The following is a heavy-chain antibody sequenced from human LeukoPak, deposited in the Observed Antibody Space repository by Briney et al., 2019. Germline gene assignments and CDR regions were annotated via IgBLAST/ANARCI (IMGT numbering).Heavy chain of an antibody. Sequence: GGSLRLSCAASGFTFSSYWMHWVRQAPGKGLECVSSISSSSSHMYYADSVKGRFTISRDDAKNSLYLQINSLRAEDTAVYYCARDMVRGVITPFFFDYWGQGTQVTVSS. CDR1: GFTFSSYW. CDR3: ARDMVRGVITPFFFDY. J-gene: IGHJ4*02. CDR2: ISSSSSHM. D-gene: IGHD3-10*01. V-gene: IGHV3-21*01.